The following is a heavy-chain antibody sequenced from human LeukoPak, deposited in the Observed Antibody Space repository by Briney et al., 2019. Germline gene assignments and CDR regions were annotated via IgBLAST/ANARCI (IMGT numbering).Heavy chain of an antibody. CDR2: INHSGST. J-gene: IGHJ4*02. CDR1: GGSFSGYY. CDR3: ASPGWLRYPFGY. V-gene: IGHV4-34*01. Sequence: SETLSLTCAVYGGSFSGYYWSWIRQPPGKGLEWIGEINHSGSTNYNPSLKSRVTISVDTSKNQFSLKLSSVTAADTAVYYCASPGWLRYPFGYWGQGTLVTVSS. D-gene: IGHD5-12*01.